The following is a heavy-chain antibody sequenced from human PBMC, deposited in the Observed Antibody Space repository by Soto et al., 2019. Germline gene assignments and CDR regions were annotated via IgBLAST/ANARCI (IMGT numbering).Heavy chain of an antibody. V-gene: IGHV1-3*01. J-gene: IGHJ4*02. CDR2: INAGNGNT. CDR1: GYTFTSYA. D-gene: IGHD2-15*01. CDR3: ARDFSPYCSGGSCPFDY. Sequence: QVQLVQSGAEVKKPGASVKVSCKASGYTFTSYAMYWVRQAPGQRLEWMGWINAGNGNTKYSQKFQGRVTITRDTSASTAYMELSSLRSEDTAVYYCARDFSPYCSGGSCPFDYCGQGTLVTVSS.